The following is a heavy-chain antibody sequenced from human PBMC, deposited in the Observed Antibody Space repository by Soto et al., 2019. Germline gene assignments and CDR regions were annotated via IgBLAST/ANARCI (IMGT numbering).Heavy chain of an antibody. V-gene: IGHV4-31*03. J-gene: IGHJ6*02. CDR2: IYYSGTT. CDR3: APSRVACRTFSYSGMDV. Sequence: PSETLSLTCTVSGVSISSGGYYWYWIRQHPGKGLEWIGYIYYSGTTYYNPSLKSRVTISVDTSKNQFSLKLSSVTAADTAVYYCAPSRVACRTFSYSGMDVWGQGTTLTVSS. CDR1: GVSISSGGYY. D-gene: IGHD5-12*01.